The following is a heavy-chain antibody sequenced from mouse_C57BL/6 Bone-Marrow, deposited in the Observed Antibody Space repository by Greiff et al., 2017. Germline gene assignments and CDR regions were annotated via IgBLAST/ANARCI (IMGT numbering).Heavy chain of an antibody. V-gene: IGHV2-2*01. Sequence: VQRVESGPGLVQPSQSLSITCTVSGFSLTSYGVHWVRQSPGKGLEWLGVIWSGGSTDYNAAFISRLSISKDNSKSQVFFKMNSLQADDTAIYYCARRYYYGSSYRGYYYAMDYWGQGTSVTVSS. CDR2: IWSGGST. D-gene: IGHD1-1*01. CDR1: GFSLTSYG. J-gene: IGHJ4*01. CDR3: ARRYYYGSSYRGYYYAMDY.